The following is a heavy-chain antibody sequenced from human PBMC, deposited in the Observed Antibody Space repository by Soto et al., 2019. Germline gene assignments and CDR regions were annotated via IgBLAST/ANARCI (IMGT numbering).Heavy chain of an antibody. Sequence: QLQLQESGPGLVKPSETLSLTCTVSGGSISSSSYYWGWIRQPPGKGLEWIGSIYYSGSTYYNPSLKSRVTISVDTSKNQFSLKLSSVTAADTAVYYCASQPRGVVVATTSYRYFDLWGRGTLVTVSS. V-gene: IGHV4-39*01. CDR3: ASQPRGVVVATTSYRYFDL. D-gene: IGHD3-22*01. J-gene: IGHJ2*01. CDR2: IYYSGST. CDR1: GGSISSSSYY.